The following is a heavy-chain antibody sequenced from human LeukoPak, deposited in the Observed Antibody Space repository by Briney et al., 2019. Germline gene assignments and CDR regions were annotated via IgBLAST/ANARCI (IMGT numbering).Heavy chain of an antibody. V-gene: IGHV4-39*01. CDR2: IYYSGST. D-gene: IGHD3-3*01. CDR1: GGSISSSSYY. J-gene: IGHJ4*02. Sequence: SETLSLTCTVSGGSISSSSYYWGWIRQPPGKGLEWIGSIYYSGSTYYNPSLKSRVTISVDTSKNQFSLKLSSVTAADTAVYYCARHLFSITIFGVVTLWYFDYWGQGTLVTVSS. CDR3: ARHLFSITIFGVVTLWYFDY.